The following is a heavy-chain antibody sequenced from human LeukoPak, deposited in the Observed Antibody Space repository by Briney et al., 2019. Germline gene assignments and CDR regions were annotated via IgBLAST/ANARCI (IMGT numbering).Heavy chain of an antibody. D-gene: IGHD3-22*01. CDR3: ARVYYDSSGPFDI. CDR1: GGSISSSGYY. CDR2: IYYSGTT. J-gene: IGHJ3*02. V-gene: IGHV4-39*07. Sequence: SETLSLTCTVSGGSISSSGYYWGWVRQPPGKGLEWIGSIYYSGTTYYSPSLKSRVTISVDTSKNQFSLKLSSVTAADTAVYYCARVYYDSSGPFDIWGQGTMVTVSS.